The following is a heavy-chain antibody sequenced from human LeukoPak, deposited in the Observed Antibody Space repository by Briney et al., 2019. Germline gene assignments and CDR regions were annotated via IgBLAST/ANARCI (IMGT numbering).Heavy chain of an antibody. V-gene: IGHV4-34*01. Sequence: PSETLSLTCAVYGGSFSGYYWSWIRQPPGKGLEWIGEINHSGSTNYNPSLKSRVTISVDTSKNQFSLKLSSVTAADTAVYYCARWRKGYCSGGSCQHRYYYYYGMDVWGQGTTVTVSS. CDR2: INHSGST. D-gene: IGHD2-15*01. CDR3: ARWRKGYCSGGSCQHRYYYYYGMDV. J-gene: IGHJ6*02. CDR1: GGSFSGYY.